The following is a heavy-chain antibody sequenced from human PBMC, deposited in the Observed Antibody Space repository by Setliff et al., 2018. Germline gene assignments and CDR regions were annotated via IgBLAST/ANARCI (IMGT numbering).Heavy chain of an antibody. CDR3: MSTPSGTYSTYYYYYNMDV. CDR1: GFSFRNYG. Sequence: PGGSLRHYGVVSGFSFRNYGMTWVRQAPGKGLEWISYISTSSSTKYYAAPVKGRFIISRDDSKRTLYLQMNSLKNEDTALYYCMSTPSGTYSTYYYYYNMDVWGKGTQVTVSS. D-gene: IGHD3-10*01. J-gene: IGHJ6*03. CDR2: ISTSSSTK. V-gene: IGHV3-48*02.